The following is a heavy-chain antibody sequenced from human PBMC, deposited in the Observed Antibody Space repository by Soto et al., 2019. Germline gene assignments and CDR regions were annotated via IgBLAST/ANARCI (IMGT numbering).Heavy chain of an antibody. CDR1: GYTFTGYY. Sequence: GASVKVSCKASGYTFTGYYMHWVRQAPGQGLEWMGWINPNSGGTNYAQKFQGWVTMTRDTSISTAYMELSRLRSDDTAVYYCARGPLVGANGGWFDPWGQGTLVTVS. J-gene: IGHJ5*02. D-gene: IGHD1-26*01. CDR2: INPNSGGT. V-gene: IGHV1-2*04. CDR3: ARGPLVGANGGWFDP.